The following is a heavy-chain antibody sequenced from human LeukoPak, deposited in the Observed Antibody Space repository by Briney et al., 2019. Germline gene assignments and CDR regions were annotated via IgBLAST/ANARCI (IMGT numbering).Heavy chain of an antibody. CDR3: ARDPPPGWNQGAISDY. Sequence: SETLSLTCTVSGDSIRSYYWSWIRQPPGKGLEWIGYIYHSRGTMYNPSLKSRVTISVDTSKNQFSLKLSSVTAADTAVYYCARDPPPGWNQGAISDYWGQGTLVTVSS. D-gene: IGHD1-1*01. J-gene: IGHJ4*02. V-gene: IGHV4-59*12. CDR1: GDSIRSYY. CDR2: IYHSRGT.